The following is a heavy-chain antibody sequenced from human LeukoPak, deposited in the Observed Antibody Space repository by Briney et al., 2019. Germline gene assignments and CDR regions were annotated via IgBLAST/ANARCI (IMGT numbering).Heavy chain of an antibody. V-gene: IGHV3-48*02. J-gene: IGHJ4*02. D-gene: IGHD6-25*01. CDR1: GFTFSSYS. Sequence: PGGSLRLSCAASGFTFSSYSMNWVRQAPGRGLEWVSYISSGSVTIYYADSVKGRFTISRDNAKNSLYLQMNSLRDEDTAVYYCARDPRAGSGYYFDYWGQGTLVTVSS. CDR3: ARDPRAGSGYYFDY. CDR2: ISSGSVTI.